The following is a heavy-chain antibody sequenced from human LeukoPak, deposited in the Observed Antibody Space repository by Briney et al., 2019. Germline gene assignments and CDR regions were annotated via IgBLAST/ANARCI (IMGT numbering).Heavy chain of an antibody. CDR1: GFTFSSYA. J-gene: IGHJ4*02. V-gene: IGHV3-33*08. Sequence: GGSLRLSCAASGFTFSSYAMSWVRQAPGKGLEWVAVIWYDGSNKFYADSVKGRFTISRDNSKNTLYLQMNSLRAEGTAVYYCARDRAAADLDYWGQGTLVTVSS. CDR3: ARDRAAADLDY. CDR2: IWYDGSNK. D-gene: IGHD6-13*01.